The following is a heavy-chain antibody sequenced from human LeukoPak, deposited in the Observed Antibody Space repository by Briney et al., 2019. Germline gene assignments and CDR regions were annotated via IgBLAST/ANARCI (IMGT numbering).Heavy chain of an antibody. V-gene: IGHV3-11*04. CDR2: ISSSGSTI. J-gene: IGHJ3*02. CDR3: ARSPAYYYDSSGYMREAFDI. CDR1: GFTFSDYY. Sequence: GGSLRLSCAASGFTFSDYYMSWIRQAPGKGLEWVSYISSSGSTIYYADSVKGRFTISRDNAKNSLYLQMNSLRAEDTAVYYCARSPAYYYDSSGYMREAFDIWGQGTMVTVSS. D-gene: IGHD3-22*01.